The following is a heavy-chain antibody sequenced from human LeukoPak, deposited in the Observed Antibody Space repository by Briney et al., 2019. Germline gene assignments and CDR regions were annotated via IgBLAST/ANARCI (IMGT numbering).Heavy chain of an antibody. CDR1: GDSINDYY. D-gene: IGHD6-19*01. J-gene: IGHJ4*02. CDR2: IYYSGST. V-gene: IGHV4-59*01. CDR3: ARTGYNSAWNVYFDY. Sequence: SETLSLTCTVSGDSINDYYWSWIRQPPGKGLEWIGYIYYSGSTNYNPSLKSRVTISLDTSKNQFSLKLTSVTAADTAVHYCARTGYNSAWNVYFDYWGQGTLVTVSS.